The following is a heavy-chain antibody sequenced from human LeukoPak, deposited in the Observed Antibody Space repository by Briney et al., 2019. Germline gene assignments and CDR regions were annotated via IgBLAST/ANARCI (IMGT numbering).Heavy chain of an antibody. D-gene: IGHD1-26*01. V-gene: IGHV3-74*01. CDR1: GFTFSSYW. J-gene: IGHJ6*02. CDR3: ARVRSGSSAGNYGMDV. Sequence: GGSLRLSCAASGFTFSSYWMHWVRQAPGKGLVWVSRINSDGSSTNYADSVKGRFTISRDNAKNTLYLQMNSLRVEDTAMYYCARVRSGSSAGNYGMDVWGQGTTVTVSS. CDR2: INSDGSST.